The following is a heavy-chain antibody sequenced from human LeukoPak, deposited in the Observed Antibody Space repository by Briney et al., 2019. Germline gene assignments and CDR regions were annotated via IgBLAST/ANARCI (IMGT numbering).Heavy chain of an antibody. J-gene: IGHJ5*02. CDR3: ASSDYGDYFAWFDP. CDR1: GGTFSSYA. CDR2: IIPIFGTA. Sequence: ASVKVSCKASGGTFSSYAISWVRQAPGQGLEWMGGIIPIFGTANYAQKFQGRVTITADESTSTAYMELSSLRSEDTAVYYCASSDYGDYFAWFDPWGQGTLVTVSS. V-gene: IGHV1-69*13. D-gene: IGHD4-17*01.